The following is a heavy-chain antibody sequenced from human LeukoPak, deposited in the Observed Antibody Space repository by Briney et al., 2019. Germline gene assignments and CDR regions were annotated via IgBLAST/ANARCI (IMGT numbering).Heavy chain of an antibody. Sequence: GGSLRLSCAASGFTFSSYSMNWVRQAPGKGLEWVSSISSSSSYIYYADSVKGRFTISRDNAKNTLYRQMNSLKAEDTAVYYWARDLGLYCSSTSCYEGRYFDYWGQGTLVTVSS. CDR2: ISSSSSYI. CDR3: ARDLGLYCSSTSCYEGRYFDY. J-gene: IGHJ4*02. D-gene: IGHD2-2*01. V-gene: IGHV3-21*01. CDR1: GFTFSSYS.